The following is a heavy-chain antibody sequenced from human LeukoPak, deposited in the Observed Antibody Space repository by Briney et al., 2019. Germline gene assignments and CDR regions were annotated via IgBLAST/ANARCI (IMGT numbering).Heavy chain of an antibody. CDR2: VYHSGAT. D-gene: IGHD2-21*02. J-gene: IGHJ3*01. CDR3: ASSHCGGDCFSSVAFDF. Sequence: SETLSLTCTVSNGTVGSGGYSWGWIRQPPGKGLEWIGYVYHSGATYYNPSLKSHISIPMDRSKNHFSLRLRSVTAADTAVYFCASSHCGGDCFSSVAFDFRGHGTMVTVSS. V-gene: IGHV4-30-2*01. CDR1: NGTVGSGGYS.